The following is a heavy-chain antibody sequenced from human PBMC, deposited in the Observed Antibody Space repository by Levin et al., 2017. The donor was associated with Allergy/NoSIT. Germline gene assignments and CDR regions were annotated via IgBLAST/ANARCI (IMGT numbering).Heavy chain of an antibody. CDR2: IYHSGST. D-gene: IGHD2-2*02. CDR3: ARGPHIVVVPAAIPTGGYNWFDP. V-gene: IGHV4-38-2*01. CDR1: GYSISSGYY. J-gene: IGHJ5*02. Sequence: SETLSLTCAVSGYSISSGYYWGWIRQPPGKGLEWIGSIYHSGSTYYNPSLKSRVTISVDTSKNQFSLKLSSVTAADTAVYYCARGPHIVVVPAAIPTGGYNWFDPWGQGTLVTVSS.